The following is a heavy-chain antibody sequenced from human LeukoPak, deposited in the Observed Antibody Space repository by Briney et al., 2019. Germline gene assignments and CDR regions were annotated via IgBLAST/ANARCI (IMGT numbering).Heavy chain of an antibody. J-gene: IGHJ6*03. Sequence: PGRSLRLSCAASGFTFSSYAMHWVRQAPGKGLEWVAVISYDGSNKYYADSVKGRFTISRDNSKNTLYLQMNSLRAEDTAVYYCARDGQLVRKGTFYYYYYMDVWGKGTTVTVSS. CDR3: ARDGQLVRKGTFYYYYYMDV. V-gene: IGHV3-30-3*01. D-gene: IGHD6-6*01. CDR2: ISYDGSNK. CDR1: GFTFSSYA.